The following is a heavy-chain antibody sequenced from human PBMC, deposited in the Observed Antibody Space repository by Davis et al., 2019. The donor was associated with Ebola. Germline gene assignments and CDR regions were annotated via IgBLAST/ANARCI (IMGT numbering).Heavy chain of an antibody. D-gene: IGHD3-22*01. J-gene: IGHJ4*02. Sequence: SETLSLTCTVSGASISRTTNYYWGWIRQSPGKGLEWIGSIYYNGNTYYSPSLRSRVTMSVDSSKNQLSLELSSVTAADTAIYYCARRNYYYENFWGQGILVTVSS. CDR1: GASISRTTNYY. V-gene: IGHV4-39*01. CDR2: IYYNGNT. CDR3: ARRNYYYENF.